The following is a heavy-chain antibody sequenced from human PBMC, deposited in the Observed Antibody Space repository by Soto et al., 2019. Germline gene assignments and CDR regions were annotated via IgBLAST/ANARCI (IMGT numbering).Heavy chain of an antibody. J-gene: IGHJ6*02. Sequence: ASVTVSCTVSGYTLTELSMHWVRQAPGKGLEWMGGFDPEDGETIYAQKFQGRVTMTEDTSTDTAYMELSSLRSEDTAVYYCATDPGGSYYYYYGMDVWGQGTTVTVSS. D-gene: IGHD1-26*01. CDR2: FDPEDGET. V-gene: IGHV1-24*01. CDR3: ATDPGGSYYYYYGMDV. CDR1: GYTLTELS.